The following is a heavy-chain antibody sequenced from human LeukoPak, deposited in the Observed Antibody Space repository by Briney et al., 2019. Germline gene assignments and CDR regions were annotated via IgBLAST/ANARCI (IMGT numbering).Heavy chain of an antibody. V-gene: IGHV1-2*02. Sequence: GASVKVSCKASGYSFTGHYMHWVRQAPGQGLEWMGWINPKSGGTNYAQKFQGRVTMTRDTSISTAYMDMSSLRSDDTAVYYCARDRLQLQSWGQGTLVTVSS. CDR3: ARDRLQLQS. D-gene: IGHD1-1*01. CDR1: GYSFTGHY. CDR2: INPKSGGT. J-gene: IGHJ5*02.